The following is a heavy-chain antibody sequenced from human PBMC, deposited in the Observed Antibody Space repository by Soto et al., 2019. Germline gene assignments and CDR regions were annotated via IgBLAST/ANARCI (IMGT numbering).Heavy chain of an antibody. J-gene: IGHJ4*02. V-gene: IGHV3-30*18. CDR2: ISYDGSNK. D-gene: IGHD1-26*01. CDR3: AKAVYSGSYFDY. CDR1: GFTFSSYG. Sequence: QVQLVESGGGVVQPGRSLRLSCAASGFTFSSYGMHWVRQAPGKGLEWVTVISYDGSNKYYADSVKGRFTISRDNSKNTLYLPMNSLRAEDTAVYYCAKAVYSGSYFDYWGQGTLVTVSS.